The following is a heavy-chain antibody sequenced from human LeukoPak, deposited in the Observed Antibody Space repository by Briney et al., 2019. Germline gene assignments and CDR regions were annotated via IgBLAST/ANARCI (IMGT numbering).Heavy chain of an antibody. CDR1: GGSISSGGYS. V-gene: IGHV4-30-2*01. CDR3: ARADYYGSGSYYFSVGGNDAFDI. J-gene: IGHJ3*02. CDR2: IYDSGST. Sequence: PSETLSLTCAVSGGSISSGGYSWSWIRQPPGKGLEWIGYIYDSGSTYYKPSLKSRVTISVDRSKNQFSLKLSSVTAADTAVYYCARADYYGSGSYYFSVGGNDAFDIWGQGTMVTVSS. D-gene: IGHD3-10*01.